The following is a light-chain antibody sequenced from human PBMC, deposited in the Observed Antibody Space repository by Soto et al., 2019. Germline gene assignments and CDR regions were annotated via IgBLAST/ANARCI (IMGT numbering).Light chain of an antibody. CDR2: GAS. CDR3: QQYGGSTRT. CDR1: QSVNIY. V-gene: IGKV3-20*01. Sequence: EIVMTQSPATLSVSPGERATLSCRASQSVNIYLAWYQQKPGQAPRLIIHGASSRATGVPDRITGSGSGTDFTLSISRLEPEDFAVYYCQQYGGSTRTFGQGTKVDIK. J-gene: IGKJ1*01.